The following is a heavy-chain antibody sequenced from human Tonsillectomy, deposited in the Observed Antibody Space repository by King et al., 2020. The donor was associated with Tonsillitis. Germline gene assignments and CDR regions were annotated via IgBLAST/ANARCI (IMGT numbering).Heavy chain of an antibody. D-gene: IGHD3-22*01. CDR1: GYSFTSYW. CDR3: ARPLAFSSGYYNGFDI. J-gene: IGHJ3*02. Sequence: VQLVESGAEVKKPGESLKISCKGSGYSFTSYWIGWVRQMPGKGLDWMGIIYPDDSDTRYSPSFQGQVTISAAKSISTAYLQWSSLKASDTAMYYCARPLAFSSGYYNGFDIWGQGTMVTVSS. V-gene: IGHV5-51*01. CDR2: IYPDDSDT.